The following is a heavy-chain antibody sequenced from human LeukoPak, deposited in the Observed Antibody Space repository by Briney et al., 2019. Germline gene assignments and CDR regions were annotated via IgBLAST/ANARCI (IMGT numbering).Heavy chain of an antibody. Sequence: SETLSLTCAVYGGSFSGYYWSSIRQPPGKGLEWIGEINHSGSTNYNPSLKSRVTISVDTSKNQFSLKLSSVTAADTAVYYCAGSKIGYCSSTSCAYNWFDPWGQGTLVTVSS. CDR2: INHSGST. D-gene: IGHD2-2*01. V-gene: IGHV4-34*01. CDR1: GGSFSGYY. J-gene: IGHJ5*02. CDR3: AGSKIGYCSSTSCAYNWFDP.